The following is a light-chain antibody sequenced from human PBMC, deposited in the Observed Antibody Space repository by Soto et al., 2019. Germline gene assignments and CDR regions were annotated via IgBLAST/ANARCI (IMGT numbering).Light chain of an antibody. CDR3: QQYNNYPRT. J-gene: IGKJ1*01. CDR2: DAS. V-gene: IGKV1-5*01. Sequence: DIEMTQSPSTLSASIGDGVTITCRASESISGWLAWYQQQPGKAPKLLIYDASNLESGVPSRFSGSGSGTEFTLAISSLQPDDFATYYCQQYNNYPRTFGQGTKVDTK. CDR1: ESISGW.